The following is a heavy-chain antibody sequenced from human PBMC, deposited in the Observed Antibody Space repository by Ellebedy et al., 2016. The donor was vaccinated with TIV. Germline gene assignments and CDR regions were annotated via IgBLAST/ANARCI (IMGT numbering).Heavy chain of an antibody. V-gene: IGHV3-30*04. CDR2: ISFDSSHK. J-gene: IGHJ4*02. D-gene: IGHD3-22*01. CDR1: GFTFRNFA. Sequence: GESLKISXAASGFTFRNFAMHWLRQAPGKGLEWVAVISFDSSHKYYSDSVKGRFSISRDNSKNTLFLQLSSLRPEDTAIYYCARGPDYYDSIGYYLFDNWGQGTLVTVSS. CDR3: ARGPDYYDSIGYYLFDN.